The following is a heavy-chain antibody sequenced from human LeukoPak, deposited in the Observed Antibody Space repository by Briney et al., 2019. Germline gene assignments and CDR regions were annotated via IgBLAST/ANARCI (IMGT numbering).Heavy chain of an antibody. J-gene: IGHJ4*02. D-gene: IGHD6-6*01. CDR2: IYYSGST. CDR1: GGSISSSSYY. Sequence: SETLSLTCTVSGGSISSSSYYWGWIRQPPGKGLEWIGSIYYSGSTYYNPSLKSRVTISVDTSKNQFSLKLSSVTAADTAVYYCARREARDDYWGQGTLVTVSS. CDR3: ARREARDDY. V-gene: IGHV4-39*01.